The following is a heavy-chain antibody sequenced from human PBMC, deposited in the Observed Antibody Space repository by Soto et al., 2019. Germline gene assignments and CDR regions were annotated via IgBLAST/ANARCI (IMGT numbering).Heavy chain of an antibody. Sequence: GGSLRLSWAASGFTFSSYAMSWVRQAPGKGLEWVSAISGSGGSTYYADSVKGRFTISRDNSKNTLYLQMNSLRAEDTAVYYCAKYSSGWYGLGYWGQGTLVTVSS. J-gene: IGHJ4*02. CDR3: AKYSSGWYGLGY. D-gene: IGHD6-19*01. CDR1: GFTFSSYA. CDR2: ISGSGGST. V-gene: IGHV3-23*01.